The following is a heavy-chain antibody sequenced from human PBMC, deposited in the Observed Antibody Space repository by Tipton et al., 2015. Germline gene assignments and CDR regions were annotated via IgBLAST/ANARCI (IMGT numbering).Heavy chain of an antibody. J-gene: IGHJ2*01. V-gene: IGHV4-39*07. Sequence: TLSLTCNISGGSISTSSHYWGWIRQPPGKGLEFIGSIYYSGGTYYNPSLKSRVTISVDTSKNQFSLNLSSVTAADTAVYYCARVRYDSSGYQNWYFDLWGRGTLVTVSS. CDR1: GGSISTSSHY. CDR3: ARVRYDSSGYQNWYFDL. CDR2: IYYSGGT. D-gene: IGHD3-22*01.